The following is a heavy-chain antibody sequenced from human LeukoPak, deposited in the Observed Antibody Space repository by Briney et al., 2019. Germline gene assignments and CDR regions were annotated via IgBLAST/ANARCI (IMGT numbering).Heavy chain of an antibody. D-gene: IGHD6-19*01. CDR2: IWYDGSNK. CDR1: GFIFSSYG. CDR3: ARAWSSGWYYFDY. Sequence: GRSLRLSCGASGFIFSSYGMHWVRQAPGKGLEWVAVIWYDGSNKYYADSVKGRFTISRDDSKNTLYLQMNSLRAEDTAVYYCARAWSSGWYYFDYWGQGTLVTVSS. V-gene: IGHV3-33*01. J-gene: IGHJ4*02.